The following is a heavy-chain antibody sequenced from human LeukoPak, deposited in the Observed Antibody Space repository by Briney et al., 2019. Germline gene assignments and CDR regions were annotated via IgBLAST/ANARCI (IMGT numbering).Heavy chain of an antibody. D-gene: IGHD2-15*01. J-gene: IGHJ1*01. CDR3: ARDRCSGGSCQGYFQH. Sequence: SQTLSLTCAISGDSVSSNSAAWNWIRQSPSRGLEWLGRTYYRSKWYNDYAVSVKSRITINPDTSKNQFPLQLNSVTPEDTAVYYCARDRCSGGSCQGYFQHWGQGTLVTVSS. CDR1: GDSVSSNSAA. V-gene: IGHV6-1*01. CDR2: TYYRSKWYN.